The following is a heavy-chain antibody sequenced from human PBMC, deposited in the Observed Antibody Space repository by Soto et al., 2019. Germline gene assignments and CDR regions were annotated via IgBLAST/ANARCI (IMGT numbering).Heavy chain of an antibody. D-gene: IGHD3-22*01. CDR1: GYTFTTYD. Sequence: ASVKVSCKASGYTFTTYDINWVRQAAGQGLEWMGWMSPGSGTTGYAQKFQGRVTMTRDTSITTAYLELTSLKSEDTAVYYCARKYYYDSTGVFDYWG. CDR2: MSPGSGTT. CDR3: ARKYYYDSTGVFDY. J-gene: IGHJ4*01. V-gene: IGHV1-8*01.